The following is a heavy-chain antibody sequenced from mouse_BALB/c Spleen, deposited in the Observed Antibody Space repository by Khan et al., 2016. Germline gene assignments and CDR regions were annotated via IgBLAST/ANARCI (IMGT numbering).Heavy chain of an antibody. J-gene: IGHJ2*01. CDR2: IYPGDGTS. Sequence: QVQLQQPGPELVKPGASVKMSCKAGGYTFTSYFILWVKQRPGQGLEWIGWIYPGDGTSKYNEKFKGKTTLTADKSSSTAYMLLSSLTSEDSAISYGARITTVVGELDYWGQGTTRTVSS. V-gene: IGHV1S56*01. D-gene: IGHD1-1*01. CDR3: ARITTVVGELDY. CDR1: GYTFTSYF.